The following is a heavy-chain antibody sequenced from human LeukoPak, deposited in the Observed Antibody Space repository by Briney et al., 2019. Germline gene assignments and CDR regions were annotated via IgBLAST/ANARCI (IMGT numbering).Heavy chain of an antibody. CDR3: ARGQWLTPFDY. V-gene: IGHV3-30-3*01. CDR2: IPYDGSNK. CDR1: GFTFSSYA. J-gene: IGHJ4*02. D-gene: IGHD6-19*01. Sequence: GGSLRLSCAASGFTFSSYAMHWVRQAPGKGLEWVAVIPYDGSNKYYADSVKGRFTISRDNSKNTLYLQMNSLRAEDTAVYYCARGQWLTPFDYWGQGTLVTVSS.